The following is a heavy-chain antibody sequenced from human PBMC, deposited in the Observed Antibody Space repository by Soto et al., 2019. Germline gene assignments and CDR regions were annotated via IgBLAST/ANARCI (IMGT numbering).Heavy chain of an antibody. CDR2: ISYDGSNK. D-gene: IGHD5-18*01. J-gene: IGHJ4*02. Sequence: GGSLRLSCAASGFTFSSYAMHWVRQAPGKGLEWVAVISYDGSNKYYADSVKGRFTISRDNSKNTLYLQMTTLRSEDAAVYFCARAVDAAMDPLDYWGQGTLVTVSS. V-gene: IGHV3-30-3*01. CDR1: GFTFSSYA. CDR3: ARAVDAAMDPLDY.